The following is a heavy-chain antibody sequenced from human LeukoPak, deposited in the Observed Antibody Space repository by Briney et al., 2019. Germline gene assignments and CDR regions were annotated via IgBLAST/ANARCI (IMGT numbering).Heavy chain of an antibody. D-gene: IGHD1-26*01. CDR3: ARGRRGSYFQDY. CDR2: MWFGATT. V-gene: IGHV4-39*07. Sequence: NPSETLSFTCTVSGDSISSTNSYWGWIRQPPGKGLEWIGSMWFGATTSYDPSLKSRVTISIDPSKNQFSLKLSSVTAADTALYYCARGRRGSYFQDYWGQGTLVTVSS. J-gene: IGHJ4*02. CDR1: GDSISSTNSY.